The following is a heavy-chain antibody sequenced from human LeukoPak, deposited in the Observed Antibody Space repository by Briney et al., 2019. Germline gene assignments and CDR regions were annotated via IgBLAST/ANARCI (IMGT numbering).Heavy chain of an antibody. CDR1: GGSFSGYY. D-gene: IGHD5-12*01. CDR2: INHSGST. Sequence: SETLSLTCAVYGGSFSGYYWSWIRQPPGKGLEWIGEINHSGSTDYNPSLKSRVTISVDTSKNQFSLKLSSVTAADTAVYYCARRGWLRPNYYYYYYMDVWGKGTTVTVSS. J-gene: IGHJ6*03. CDR3: ARRGWLRPNYYYYYYMDV. V-gene: IGHV4-34*01.